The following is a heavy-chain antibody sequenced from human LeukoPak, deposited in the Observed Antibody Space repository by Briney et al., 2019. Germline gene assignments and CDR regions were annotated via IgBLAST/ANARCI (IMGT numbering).Heavy chain of an antibody. CDR1: GFTFSSYA. V-gene: IGHV3-23*01. Sequence: GGSLRLSCAASGFTFSSYAMTWVRQAPEKGLEWVSTISASGGGTYYADSVKGHFTISRDNSKNTLYLQMNSLRAEDTAVYYCARDLSTSGTYHTRFDYWGQGTLVTVSS. CDR2: ISASGGGT. CDR3: ARDLSTSGTYHTRFDY. J-gene: IGHJ4*02. D-gene: IGHD3-10*01.